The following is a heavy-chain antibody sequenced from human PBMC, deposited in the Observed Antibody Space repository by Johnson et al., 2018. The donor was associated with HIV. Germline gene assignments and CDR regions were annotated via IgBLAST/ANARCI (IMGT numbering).Heavy chain of an antibody. CDR3: AKDGAFDI. Sequence: VQLVESGGGVVQPGGSLRLSCAASGFTFSSYWMSWVRQAPGKGLEWVGQIKSRTDGGTTDYGAPVKGRFTISRNDSENTLRLQMNSLRADDTAVYYCAKDGAFDIWGQGTMVTVSS. CDR1: GFTFSSYW. V-gene: IGHV3-15*01. J-gene: IGHJ3*02. CDR2: IKSRTDGGTT.